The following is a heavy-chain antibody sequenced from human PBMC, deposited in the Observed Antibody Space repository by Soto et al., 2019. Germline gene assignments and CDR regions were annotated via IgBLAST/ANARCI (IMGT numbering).Heavy chain of an antibody. CDR3: ARRGGYGDYKIDY. J-gene: IGHJ4*02. D-gene: IGHD4-17*01. Sequence: PSETLSLTCTVSGGSISSGGYYWSWIRQHPGKGLEWIGYIYYSGSTYYNPSLKSRVTISVDTSKNQFSLKLSSVTAADTAVYYCARRGGYGDYKIDYWGQGTLVTVSS. V-gene: IGHV4-31*03. CDR1: GGSISSGGYY. CDR2: IYYSGST.